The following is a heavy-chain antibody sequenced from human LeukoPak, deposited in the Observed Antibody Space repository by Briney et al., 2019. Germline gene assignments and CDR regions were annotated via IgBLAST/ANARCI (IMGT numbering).Heavy chain of an antibody. Sequence: GRSLRLSCAASGFRFSNYGMHWVRQAPGKGLEWVALIRYDGSNMYYADSVKGRFTISRDNSKNTLYLQMNSLRAEDTAVYYCGTVRGPDSSRWYSDYWGQGTLVTVSS. CDR1: GFRFSNYG. D-gene: IGHD6-13*01. CDR3: GTVRGPDSSRWYSDY. V-gene: IGHV3-33*01. J-gene: IGHJ4*02. CDR2: IRYDGSNM.